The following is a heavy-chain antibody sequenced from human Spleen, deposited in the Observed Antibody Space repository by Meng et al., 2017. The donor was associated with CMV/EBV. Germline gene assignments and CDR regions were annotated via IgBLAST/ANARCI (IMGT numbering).Heavy chain of an antibody. CDR3: ARASDIVVVLAAMGWFDP. V-gene: IGHV4-34*01. CDR2: INHSGST. D-gene: IGHD2-2*01. CDR1: GGSFSGYY. Sequence: SETLSLTCAVYGGSFSGYYWSWIRQPPGKGLEWIGEINHSGSTNYNPSLKSRVTISVDTSKNQFSLKLSSVTAADTAVYYCARASDIVVVLAAMGWFDPWGQGTLVTVSS. J-gene: IGHJ5*02.